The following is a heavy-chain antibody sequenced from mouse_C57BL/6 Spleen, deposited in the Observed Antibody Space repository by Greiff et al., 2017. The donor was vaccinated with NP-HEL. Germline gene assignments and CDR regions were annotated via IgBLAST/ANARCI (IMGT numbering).Heavy chain of an antibody. Sequence: VQLQQSGAELVKPGASVKISCKASGYAFSSYWMNWVKQRPGKGLEWIGQIYPGDGDTNYNGKFKGKATLTADKSSSTAYMQLSSLTSEDSAVYFCARRRGIYSNYDYFDYGGQGTTLTVSS. CDR2: IYPGDGDT. J-gene: IGHJ2*01. CDR3: ARRRGIYSNYDYFDY. V-gene: IGHV1-80*01. CDR1: GYAFSSYW. D-gene: IGHD2-5*01.